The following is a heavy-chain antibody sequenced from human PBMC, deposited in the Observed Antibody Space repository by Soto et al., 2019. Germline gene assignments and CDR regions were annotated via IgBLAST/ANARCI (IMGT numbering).Heavy chain of an antibody. CDR2: ISGSGGST. CDR3: AKEGIAVVLSGGTFDP. Sequence: GGSLRLSCAASGFTFSSYAMSWVRQAPGKGLEWVSAISGSGGSTYYADSVKGRFTISRDNSKNTLYLQMNSLRAEDTAVYYCAKEGIAVVLSGGTFDPWGQGTLVTVSS. V-gene: IGHV3-23*01. J-gene: IGHJ5*02. CDR1: GFTFSSYA. D-gene: IGHD6-19*01.